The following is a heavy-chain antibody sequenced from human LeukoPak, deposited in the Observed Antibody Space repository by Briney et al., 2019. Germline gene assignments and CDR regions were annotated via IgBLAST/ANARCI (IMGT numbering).Heavy chain of an antibody. CDR1: GGSVSSNSAA. CDR2: TYYRSRWYY. CDR3: ARMYSISWYYYFGD. Sequence: SQTLSLTCAISGGSVSSNSAAWSWIRQSPSRGLEWLGRTYYRSRWYYDYAVSVKSRITINPDTSKNQFSLQLNSVTPEDTAMYYCARMYSISWYYYFGDWGQGTLVTVSS. J-gene: IGHJ4*02. V-gene: IGHV6-1*01. D-gene: IGHD6-13*01.